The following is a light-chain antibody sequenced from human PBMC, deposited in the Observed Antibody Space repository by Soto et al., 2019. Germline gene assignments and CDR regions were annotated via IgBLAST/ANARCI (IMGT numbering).Light chain of an antibody. J-gene: IGKJ5*01. CDR3: QQYGSSPLP. CDR2: GAS. Sequence: EIVLTQSPSTLSLSPGEIATLSCIAIHIVISRYLAWYQRKPGQAPRLLIHGASSRPTGIPDRFSGSGSGTDFTLTISRLEPEDFAVYYCQQYGSSPLPFGQGTRLEIK. V-gene: IGKV3-20*01. CDR1: HIVISRY.